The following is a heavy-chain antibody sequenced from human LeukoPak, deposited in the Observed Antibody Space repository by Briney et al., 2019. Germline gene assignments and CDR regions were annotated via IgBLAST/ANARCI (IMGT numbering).Heavy chain of an antibody. J-gene: IGHJ4*02. CDR1: GYTFTGYY. D-gene: IGHD6-6*01. CDR3: ARDSSSSDYFDY. Sequence: ASVKVSCKASGYTFTGYYMHWVRQAPGQGLEWMGWINPNSGGTNYAQKFQGRVTMTRDTSISTAYMELSRLRSDDTAVYYCARDSSSSDYFDYWGQGTLVTVSS. V-gene: IGHV1-2*02. CDR2: INPNSGGT.